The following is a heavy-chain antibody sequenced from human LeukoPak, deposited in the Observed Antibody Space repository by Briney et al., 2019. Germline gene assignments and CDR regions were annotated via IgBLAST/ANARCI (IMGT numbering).Heavy chain of an antibody. V-gene: IGHV3-7*03. Sequence: GGSLRLSCAASGFTFSSYWMSWVRQAPGKGLEWVANIKQDGSEKYYVDSVKGRFTISRDNSKNTLYLQMNSLRVEDTAVYYCAKETSSGNFVTIDCWGQGALVTVSS. CDR2: IKQDGSEK. D-gene: IGHD1-26*01. CDR1: GFTFSSYW. CDR3: AKETSSGNFVTIDC. J-gene: IGHJ4*02.